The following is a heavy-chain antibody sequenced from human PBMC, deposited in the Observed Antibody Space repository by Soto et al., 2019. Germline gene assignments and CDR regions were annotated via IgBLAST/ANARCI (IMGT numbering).Heavy chain of an antibody. J-gene: IGHJ5*02. CDR1: GYTFTSYG. CDR3: AREVWVTTIWFDP. CDR2: ISAYNGNT. D-gene: IGHD4-17*01. Sequence: QVQLVQSGAEVKKPGASVKVSCKASGYTFTSYGISWVRQAPGQGLEWMGWISAYNGNTNYAQKLQGRVTMTTDTTRSTAYMELRRLRSDDTAVYYCAREVWVTTIWFDPWGQGTLVTVSS. V-gene: IGHV1-18*01.